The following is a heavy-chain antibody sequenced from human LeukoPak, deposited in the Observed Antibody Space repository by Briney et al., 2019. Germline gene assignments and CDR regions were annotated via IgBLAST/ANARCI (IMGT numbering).Heavy chain of an antibody. J-gene: IGHJ6*02. CDR3: ARSHPSRWLLGYGMDV. CDR1: GYTFTSYA. D-gene: IGHD5-24*01. Sequence: GASVKVSCKASGYTFTSYAMHWVRQAPGQRLEWMGWINAGNGNTKYSQKFQGRVTITRDTSASTAYMELSSLRSEDTAVYYCARSHPSRWLLGYGMDVWGQWTTVTVSS. V-gene: IGHV1-3*01. CDR2: INAGNGNT.